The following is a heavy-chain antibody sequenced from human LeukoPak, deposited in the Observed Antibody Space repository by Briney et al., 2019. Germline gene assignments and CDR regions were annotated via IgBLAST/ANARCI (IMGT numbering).Heavy chain of an antibody. D-gene: IGHD6-13*01. Sequence: SGTLSLTCAVSGGSISSSNWWSWVRQPPGKGLEWIGEIYHSGSTNYNPSLKSRVTISVDTSKNQFSLKLSSVTAADTAVYYCARDMEQLDGDYWGQGTLVTVSS. CDR1: GGSISSSNW. J-gene: IGHJ4*02. CDR2: IYHSGST. CDR3: ARDMEQLDGDY. V-gene: IGHV4-4*02.